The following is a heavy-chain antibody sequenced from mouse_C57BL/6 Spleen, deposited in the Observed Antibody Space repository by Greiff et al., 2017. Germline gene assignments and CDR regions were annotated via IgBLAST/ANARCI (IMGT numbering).Heavy chain of an antibody. CDR1: GYTFTSYW. CDR3: ARLKGGYYAMDY. J-gene: IGHJ4*01. CDR2: IDPSDSYT. Sequence: QVPLQQSGAELVKPGASVKLSCKASGYTFTSYWLQWVKQRPGQGLEWIGEIDPSDSYTNYNQKFKGKATLTVDTSSSTAYMQLSSLTSEDSAVYYCARLKGGYYAMDYWGQGTSVTVSS. V-gene: IGHV1-50*01. D-gene: IGHD1-1*02.